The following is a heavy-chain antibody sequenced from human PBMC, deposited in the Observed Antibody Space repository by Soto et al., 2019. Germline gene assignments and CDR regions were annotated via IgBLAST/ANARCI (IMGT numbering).Heavy chain of an antibody. CDR3: AREENCRGGTCYSEYFHH. J-gene: IGHJ1*01. CDR2: VNPSGGSA. Sequence: QVQLVQSGAEVKKPGASVKVSCKTSGYIFTAYSMHWVRQAPGQGLEWMGVVNPSGGSAHYAQSFEGRVTLTRDTSRSTFYMELSSLRSEDTAVYYCAREENCRGGTCYSEYFHHWGQGTLVTDPS. CDR1: GYIFTAYS. D-gene: IGHD2-15*01. V-gene: IGHV1-46*01.